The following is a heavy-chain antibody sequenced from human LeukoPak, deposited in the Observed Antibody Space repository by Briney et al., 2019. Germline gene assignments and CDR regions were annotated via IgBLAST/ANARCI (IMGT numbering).Heavy chain of an antibody. Sequence: ASVKVAFKASGYTFTGYYMHWVRQTPGQGRAWMGWISAYNGNTNSAQKHQGRVTMTTDTSTSTDYLELRSLTSTDTAVYYCPRGGYSGSWYPSWFDPWGQGTLVTVSS. V-gene: IGHV1-18*04. CDR1: GYTFTGYY. J-gene: IGHJ5*02. CDR2: ISAYNGNT. D-gene: IGHD6-13*01. CDR3: PRGGYSGSWYPSWFDP.